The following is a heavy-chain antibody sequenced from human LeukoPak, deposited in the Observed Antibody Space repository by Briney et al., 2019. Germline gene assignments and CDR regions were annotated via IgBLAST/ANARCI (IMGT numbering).Heavy chain of an antibody. D-gene: IGHD3-22*01. CDR2: ISSSGSTI. V-gene: IGHV3-48*03. Sequence: GGSLRLSCAASGFTFSSYEMNWVRQAPGKGLEWVSYISSSGSTIYYADSVKGRSTISRDNAKNSLYLQMNSLRAEDTAVYYCARDYYDRSVYPNWFDPGGQGTLVTVSS. CDR3: ARDYYDRSVYPNWFDP. J-gene: IGHJ5*02. CDR1: GFTFSSYE.